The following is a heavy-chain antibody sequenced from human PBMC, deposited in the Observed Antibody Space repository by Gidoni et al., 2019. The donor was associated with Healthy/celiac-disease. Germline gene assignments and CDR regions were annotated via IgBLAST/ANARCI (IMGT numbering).Heavy chain of an antibody. Sequence: EVQLVESGGGLVKPGGSLRLSCAASGFTCGSYSMNWVRQAPGKGLAWDSSISSSSSYIYYADSVKGRFTSSRDNAKNTLYLQMNSLRSEDTAVYYCARDRIQLYDYMDVWGKGTTVTVSS. CDR3: ARDRIQLYDYMDV. D-gene: IGHD5-18*01. J-gene: IGHJ6*03. CDR2: ISSSSSYI. CDR1: GFTCGSYS. V-gene: IGHV3-21*01.